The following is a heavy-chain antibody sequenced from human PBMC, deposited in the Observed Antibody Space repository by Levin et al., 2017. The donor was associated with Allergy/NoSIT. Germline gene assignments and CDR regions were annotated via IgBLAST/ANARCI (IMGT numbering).Heavy chain of an antibody. D-gene: IGHD3-22*01. Sequence: GEFLKISCAASGFTFSSYAMSWVRQAPGKGLEWVSVISGSGGSTYYADSVKGRFTISRDNSKNTLYLQMSSLSAEDTAVYYCAKDPYDRSGYWNEYWGQGTLVTVSS. CDR1: GFTFSSYA. V-gene: IGHV3-23*01. J-gene: IGHJ4*02. CDR2: ISGSGGST. CDR3: AKDPYDRSGYWNEY.